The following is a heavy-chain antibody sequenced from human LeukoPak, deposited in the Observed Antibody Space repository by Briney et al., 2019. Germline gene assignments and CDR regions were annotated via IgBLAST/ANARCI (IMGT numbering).Heavy chain of an antibody. CDR1: GFTFSDYA. V-gene: IGHV3-30-3*01. D-gene: IGHD1-7*01. Sequence: GGSLRLSCAASGFTFSDYAMHWVRQAPGKGLEWVAVISRDGSDKYYPGSVRGRFTISRDNSKNTIYLQMDSLRAEDTAIYYCARDYWWNYDYWGQGTLVTVSS. CDR3: ARDYWWNYDY. CDR2: ISRDGSDK. J-gene: IGHJ4*02.